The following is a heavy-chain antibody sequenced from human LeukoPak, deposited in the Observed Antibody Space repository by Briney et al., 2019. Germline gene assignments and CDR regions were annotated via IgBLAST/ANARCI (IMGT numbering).Heavy chain of an antibody. CDR1: GGSFSGYY. Sequence: PSETLSLTCAVYGGSFSGYYWSWIRQPPGKGLEWIGEINHSGSTNYNPSLKSRVTISVDTSKNQFSLKLSSVTAADTAVYYCARGSVVRLVRGVIINYWGQGTLVTVSS. CDR3: ARGSVVRLVRGVIINY. J-gene: IGHJ4*02. CDR2: INHSGST. V-gene: IGHV4-34*01. D-gene: IGHD3-10*01.